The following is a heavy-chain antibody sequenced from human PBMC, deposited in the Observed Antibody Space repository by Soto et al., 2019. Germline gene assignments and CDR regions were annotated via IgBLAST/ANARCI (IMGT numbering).Heavy chain of an antibody. CDR3: AREGSGGSCPSPSCFTSDAFDI. V-gene: IGHV4-34*01. J-gene: IGHJ3*02. D-gene: IGHD2-15*01. CDR2: INHSGST. Sequence: SESLSLTGAVHGGSFSGYYRRWIRQPPGKGLEWIGEINHSGSTNYHPSLKSRVTISVDTSKNQFSLKLSSVTAADTAVYYCAREGSGGSCPSPSCFTSDAFDIWGQGTMVTVSS. CDR1: GGSFSGYY.